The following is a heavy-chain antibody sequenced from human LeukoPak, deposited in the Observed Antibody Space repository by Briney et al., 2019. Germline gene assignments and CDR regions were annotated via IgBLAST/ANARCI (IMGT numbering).Heavy chain of an antibody. J-gene: IGHJ4*02. CDR2: ISYDGSNK. V-gene: IGHV3-30-3*01. D-gene: IGHD3-3*01. CDR3: ARGGRGASITIFGVVIMY. Sequence: PGGSLRLSCAASGFTFSSYAMHWVRQAPGKGLEWVAVISYDGSNKYYADSVKGRFTISRDNSKNTLYLQMNSLRAEDTAVYYCARGGRGASITIFGVVIMYWGQGTLVTVSS. CDR1: GFTFSSYA.